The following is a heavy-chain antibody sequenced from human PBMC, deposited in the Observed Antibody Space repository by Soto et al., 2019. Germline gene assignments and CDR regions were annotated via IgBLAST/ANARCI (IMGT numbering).Heavy chain of an antibody. CDR1: GFTFSSYA. J-gene: IGHJ4*01. CDR3: AKHNYGPGSNWDPGFDD. Sequence: GGSLRLSCAASGFTFSSYAMRWVRQAPGKGLGWVSAISGSGGSTYYADSAKGRFTSSRDNSKNTLYLQMNSLRADDTAVYYCAKHNYGPGSNWDPGFDDWGHGTLVTVPS. CDR2: ISGSGGST. D-gene: IGHD3-10*01. V-gene: IGHV3-23*01.